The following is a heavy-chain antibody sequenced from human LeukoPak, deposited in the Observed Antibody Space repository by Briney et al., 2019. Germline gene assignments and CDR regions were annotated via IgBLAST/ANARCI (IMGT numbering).Heavy chain of an antibody. V-gene: IGHV4-4*07. CDR2: LYDSGST. D-gene: IGHD3-10*01. CDR3: ARDSGTTGEVKFDP. CDR1: GGSISSYY. J-gene: IGHJ5*02. Sequence: PSETLSLTCTVSGGSISSYYWSWIRQPPGKGLEWIGRLYDSGSTNYNPSLKSRVTMSVDTSTNQFFLKMTSVTAADTGVYSCARDSGTTGEVKFDPWGRGTLVTVSS.